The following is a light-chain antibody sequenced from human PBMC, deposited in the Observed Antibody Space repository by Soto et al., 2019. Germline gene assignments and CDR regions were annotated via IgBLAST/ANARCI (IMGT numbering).Light chain of an antibody. J-gene: IGLJ2*01. CDR1: SGDVGGYNY. V-gene: IGLV2-14*01. Sequence: QSALTQPASVSGSPGQSITISCTGTSGDVGGYNYVSWYQQHPGRAPKLMIYDVTNRPSGVSNRFSGSKSANTASLTISGLQAEDEADYYCGSYTSSSTLVFGGGTKVTVL. CDR2: DVT. CDR3: GSYTSSSTLV.